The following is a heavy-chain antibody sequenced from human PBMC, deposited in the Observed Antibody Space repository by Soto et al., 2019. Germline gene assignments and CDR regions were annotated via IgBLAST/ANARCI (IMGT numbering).Heavy chain of an antibody. J-gene: IGHJ6*02. CDR2: ISYDGSNK. V-gene: IGHV3-30*18. CDR1: GFTFSSYG. CDR3: AKSEGNYYYYGMDV. Sequence: QVQLVESGGGVVQPGRSLRLSCAASGFTFSSYGMQWVRQAPGKGLEWVAVISYDGSNKYYADSVKGRFTISRDNSKNTLYLQMNSLRAEDTAVYYCAKSEGNYYYYGMDVWGQGTTVTVSS.